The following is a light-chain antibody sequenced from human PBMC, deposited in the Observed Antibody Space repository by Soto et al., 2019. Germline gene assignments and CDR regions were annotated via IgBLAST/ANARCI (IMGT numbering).Light chain of an antibody. V-gene: IGKV1-5*01. CDR2: DAS. Sequence: DIQMTQSPSTLSASVGDIVTITCRASQSISAWLGWYQQKPGKAPKLLIYDASSLESGVPSRFSGSGSGKDFTLTISRLEPEDFAVYYCKQYGSSRKFGQGTKVDIK. J-gene: IGKJ1*01. CDR3: KQYGSSRK. CDR1: QSISAW.